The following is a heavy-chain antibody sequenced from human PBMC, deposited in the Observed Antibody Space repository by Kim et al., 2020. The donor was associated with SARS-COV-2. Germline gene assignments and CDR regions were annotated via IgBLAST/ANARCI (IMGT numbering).Heavy chain of an antibody. V-gene: IGHV1-3*01. D-gene: IGHD3-10*01. CDR2: INATQGTT. CDR3: ARDYFFNTASGSDDY. CDR1: GYRFSRST. J-gene: IGHJ4*02. Sequence: ALVKVSCKASGYRFSRSTMHLVRQAPGQRLEWMGWINATQGTTKYSEKFQDRVTITRDTSASTAYMEVSNLRSEDTAVYYCARDYFFNTASGSDDYWGQGTLVTVSA.